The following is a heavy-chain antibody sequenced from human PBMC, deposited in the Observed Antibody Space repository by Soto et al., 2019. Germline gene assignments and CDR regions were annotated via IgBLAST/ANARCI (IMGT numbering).Heavy chain of an antibody. Sequence: ASVKVSCKVSGYTLSELSMHWVRQAPGKGLEWMGGFDPEDGETIYAQKFQGRVTMTEDTSTDTAYMELSSLRSEDTAVYYCATRFMGATYGYYGMDVWGQGTTVTVSS. J-gene: IGHJ6*02. D-gene: IGHD1-26*01. CDR1: GYTLSELS. V-gene: IGHV1-24*01. CDR2: FDPEDGET. CDR3: ATRFMGATYGYYGMDV.